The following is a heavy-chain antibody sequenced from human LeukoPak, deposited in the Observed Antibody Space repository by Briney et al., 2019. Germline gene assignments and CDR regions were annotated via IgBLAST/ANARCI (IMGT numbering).Heavy chain of an antibody. CDR1: GFTFGTSG. Sequence: PGGSLRLSCAASGFTFGTSGMSWVRQAPGKGPEWVSTFGRSGSDTYYSDSVKGRFTIFRDNSKNTLYLQMNSLRDEDKAVYYCAKGSLGSWYYFDYWGQGTLVTVSS. D-gene: IGHD6-13*01. V-gene: IGHV3-23*01. J-gene: IGHJ4*02. CDR2: FGRSGSDT. CDR3: AKGSLGSWYYFDY.